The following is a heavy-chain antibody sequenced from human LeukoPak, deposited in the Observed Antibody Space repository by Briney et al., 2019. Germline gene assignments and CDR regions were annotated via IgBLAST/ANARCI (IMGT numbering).Heavy chain of an antibody. CDR2: TYTSGST. D-gene: IGHD6-19*01. CDR3: AASVAGVVYYYYYYMDV. CDR1: GGSISSYY. Sequence: PSXTLSLTCTVSGGSISSYYWSWIRQPAGKGLEWIGRTYTSGSTNYNPSLKSRVTMSVDTSKNQFSLKLSSVTAADTAVYYCAASVAGVVYYYYYYMDVWGKGTTVTVSS. J-gene: IGHJ6*03. V-gene: IGHV4-4*07.